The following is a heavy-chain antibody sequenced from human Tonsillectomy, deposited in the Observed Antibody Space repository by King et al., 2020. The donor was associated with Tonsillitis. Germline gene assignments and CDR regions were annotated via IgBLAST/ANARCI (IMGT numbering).Heavy chain of an antibody. J-gene: IGHJ5*02. D-gene: IGHD6-13*01. CDR3: AKTLYTSSWYFRGFDP. Sequence: VQLVESGGGLVQPGGSLRLSCAASGFAFSSYAMSWVRQAPGKGLEWVSAMSGSGGSTYYADSVKGRFTISRDNTQNTLYLQMNSLRAEDTAVYFCAKTLYTSSWYFRGFDPWGQGTLVIVSS. V-gene: IGHV3-23*04. CDR2: MSGSGGST. CDR1: GFAFSSYA.